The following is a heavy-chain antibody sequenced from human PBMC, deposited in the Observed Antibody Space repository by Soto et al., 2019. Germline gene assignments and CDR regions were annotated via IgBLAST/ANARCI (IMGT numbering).Heavy chain of an antibody. V-gene: IGHV4-31*03. D-gene: IGHD5-18*01. CDR1: GGSISSGGYY. CDR2: IYYSGST. J-gene: IGHJ5*02. Sequence: QVQLQESGPGLVKPSQTLSLTCTVSGGSISSGGYYWSWIRQHPGKGLEWIGYIYYSGSTYYNPSRKSRVTISVDTSKNQFSLKLSAVTAADTAVYYCARGAAKSGAPRIQLTYNWFDPWGQGTLVTVSS. CDR3: ARGAAKSGAPRIQLTYNWFDP.